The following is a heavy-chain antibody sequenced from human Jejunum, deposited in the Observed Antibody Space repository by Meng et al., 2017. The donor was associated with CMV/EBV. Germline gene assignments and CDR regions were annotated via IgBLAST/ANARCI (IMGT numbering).Heavy chain of an antibody. J-gene: IGHJ3*01. CDR1: GFTLSGYW. CDR3: AAYIKDAFDL. Sequence: ASGFTLSGYWMGWVRQGPGKGLEWVANINQDGGEKYYADSVKGRFSIFRDNAKNSLYLQMNSLRAEDTAVYYCAAYIKDAFDLWGQGTRVTVSS. D-gene: IGHD2-21*01. CDR2: INQDGGEK. V-gene: IGHV3-7*01.